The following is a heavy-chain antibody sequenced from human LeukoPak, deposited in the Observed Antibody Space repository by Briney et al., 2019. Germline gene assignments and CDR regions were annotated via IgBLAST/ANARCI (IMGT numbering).Heavy chain of an antibody. V-gene: IGHV4-34*01. Sequence: SETLSLTCAVYGGTFSGYYWSWIRQPPGKGLEWIGEINHSGSTNYNPSLKSRVTISVDTSKNQFSLKLSSVTAADTAVYYCATGLGMATKNWGQGTLVTVSS. CDR2: INHSGST. CDR3: ATGLGMATKN. CDR1: GGTFSGYY. D-gene: IGHD5-24*01. J-gene: IGHJ4*02.